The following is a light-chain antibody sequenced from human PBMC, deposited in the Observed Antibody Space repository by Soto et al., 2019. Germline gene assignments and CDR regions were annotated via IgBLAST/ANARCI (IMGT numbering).Light chain of an antibody. J-gene: IGKJ1*01. Sequence: EIVLTQSPATLSLSPGERATLSCRASQSVSSYLAWYQQKPGQPPRLLIYDASNRATGIPARFSGSGSGTDFTLTISSLEPEDFAVYYCQQYAVAPRTFGQGTKVEIK. CDR1: QSVSSY. CDR3: QQYAVAPRT. V-gene: IGKV3-11*01. CDR2: DAS.